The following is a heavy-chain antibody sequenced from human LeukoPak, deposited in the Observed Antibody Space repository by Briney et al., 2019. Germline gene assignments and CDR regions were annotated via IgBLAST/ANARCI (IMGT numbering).Heavy chain of an antibody. Sequence: ASVKVSCKASGYTFTSYGISWVRQAPGQGLEWMGWISPYNGNTNYAQIFQGRVTMTTDTSTSTAYMELRSLRSDDTAVCYCARQANWGSLDYWGQGTLVTVSS. D-gene: IGHD7-27*01. CDR3: ARQANWGSLDY. J-gene: IGHJ4*02. CDR2: ISPYNGNT. V-gene: IGHV1-18*01. CDR1: GYTFTSYG.